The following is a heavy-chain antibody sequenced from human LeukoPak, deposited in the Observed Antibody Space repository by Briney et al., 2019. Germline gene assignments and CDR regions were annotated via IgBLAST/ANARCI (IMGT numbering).Heavy chain of an antibody. CDR2: IIPLFGTP. CDR3: ARGGEYGDYNY. CDR1: GGTFSSYT. J-gene: IGHJ4*02. V-gene: IGHV1-69*06. Sequence: SVKVSCKASGGTFSSYTISWVRQAPGQGLEWMGGIIPLFGTPDYAQKFQGRVTITADKSTSTAYMELSSLRSEDTAVYYCARGGEYGDYNYWGQGTLVTVSS. D-gene: IGHD4-17*01.